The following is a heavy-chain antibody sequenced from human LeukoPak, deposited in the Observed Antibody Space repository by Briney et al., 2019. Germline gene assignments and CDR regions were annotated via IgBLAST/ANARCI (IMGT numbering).Heavy chain of an antibody. CDR2: ISGSGGTT. D-gene: IGHD4-17*01. Sequence: GGSLRLSCAASGFTFSSYAMSWVRQAPGKGLEWVSAISGSGGTTYYADSVKGRFTISRDNSKSTLYLEMNSLRAEDTAVYYCARELVRGDYYFDYWGQGTLVTVSS. CDR1: GFTFSSYA. CDR3: ARELVRGDYYFDY. J-gene: IGHJ4*02. V-gene: IGHV3-23*01.